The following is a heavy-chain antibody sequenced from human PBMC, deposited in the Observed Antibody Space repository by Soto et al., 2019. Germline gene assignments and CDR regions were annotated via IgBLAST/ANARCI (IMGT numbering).Heavy chain of an antibody. J-gene: IGHJ4*02. CDR3: ARAHAPTLPFDF. V-gene: IGHV4-59*01. D-gene: IGHD2-15*01. Sequence: PSETLSLTCSVSGGSIRNVYWSWIRQPPGKGLEWIGFIFHSGNAKYNPSLQSRATMSIDTSKNQFSLSLESVTAADTAVYFCARAHAPTLPFDFWGQGTLVTVSS. CDR2: IFHSGNA. CDR1: GGSIRNVY.